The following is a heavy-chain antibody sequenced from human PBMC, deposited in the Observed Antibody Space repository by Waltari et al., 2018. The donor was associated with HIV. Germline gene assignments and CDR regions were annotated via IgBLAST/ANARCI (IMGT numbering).Heavy chain of an antibody. CDR3: ATSLYGGESEGLGAFDF. CDR2: LIPLLGSS. CDR1: GGTFKTHA. V-gene: IGHV1-69*11. J-gene: IGHJ4*02. Sequence: QVQLVQSGAEVKMPGSSVKVSCEASGGTFKTHAITWVRQAPGHGLEWMGTLIPLLGSSNYANLAQKFHDRLTISADEAANMAYMQLKTLSSEDTAVYYCATSLYGGESEGLGAFDFWGPGTLLMVSS. D-gene: IGHD2-21*01.